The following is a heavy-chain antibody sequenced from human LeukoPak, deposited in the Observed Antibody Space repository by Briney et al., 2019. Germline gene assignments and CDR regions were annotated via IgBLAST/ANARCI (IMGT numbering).Heavy chain of an antibody. CDR2: IYTSGST. D-gene: IGHD3-10*01. Sequence: SETLSLTCTVSGGSISSYYWSWIRQPAGKGLEWIGRIYTSGSTNYNPSLKSRVTMSVDTSKNQFSLKLSSVTATDTAVYYCARAVGSGSFQTYYYYMDVWGKGTTVTISS. V-gene: IGHV4-4*07. CDR3: ARAVGSGSFQTYYYYMDV. CDR1: GGSISSYY. J-gene: IGHJ6*03.